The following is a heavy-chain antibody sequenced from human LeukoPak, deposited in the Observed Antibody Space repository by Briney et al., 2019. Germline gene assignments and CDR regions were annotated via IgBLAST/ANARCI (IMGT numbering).Heavy chain of an antibody. CDR2: INHSGST. V-gene: IGHV4-34*01. Sequence: SETLSLTCAVYGGSFSGYYWSWIRQPPGKGLEWIGEINHSGSTNYNPSLKSRVTISVDTSKNQFSLKLSSVTAADTAVYYCARSLIAVANFDYWGQGTLVTVSS. J-gene: IGHJ4*02. CDR1: GGSFSGYY. CDR3: ARSLIAVANFDY. D-gene: IGHD6-19*01.